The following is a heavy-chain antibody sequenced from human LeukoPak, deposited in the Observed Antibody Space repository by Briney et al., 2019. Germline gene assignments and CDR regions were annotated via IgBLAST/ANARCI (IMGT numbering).Heavy chain of an antibody. CDR1: GYTFTIYY. D-gene: IGHD6-13*01. Sequence: ASVKVSCKASGYTFTIYYMHLVRQAPGQGLEWMGIINPSGGSTSYAQKFQGRVTMTRDTSTSTVYMELSSLRSEDTAVYYCARDRRIAAAGTPPFYWGQGTLVTVSS. CDR2: INPSGGST. V-gene: IGHV1-46*01. J-gene: IGHJ4*02. CDR3: ARDRRIAAAGTPPFY.